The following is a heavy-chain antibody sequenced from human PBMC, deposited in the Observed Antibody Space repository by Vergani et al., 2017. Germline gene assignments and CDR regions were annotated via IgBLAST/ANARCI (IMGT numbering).Heavy chain of an antibody. V-gene: IGHV4-31*11. CDR2: IFYSGTT. J-gene: IGHJ6*03. CDR1: GGSISSGDHC. CDR3: ARVDTQVPATSHFYYMDV. Sequence: QVQLQESGPGVVKPSQTLSLTCAVSGGSISSGDHCWTWIRQRPGKGLEWIGYIFYSGTTYDNPSLRSRLTISVDTSQNQFSLKLGSVTAADTAVYYCARVDTQVPATSHFYYMDVWGKGTTVGVSS. D-gene: IGHD6-25*01.